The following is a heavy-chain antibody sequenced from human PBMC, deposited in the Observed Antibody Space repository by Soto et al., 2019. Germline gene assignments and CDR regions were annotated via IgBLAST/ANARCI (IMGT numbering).Heavy chain of an antibody. V-gene: IGHV4-38-2*01. CDR1: GYSISRGYF. CDR3: ASSSTTGGWNWFDP. J-gene: IGHJ5*02. D-gene: IGHD6-19*01. CDR2: IYYSGST. Sequence: TLSLTCAVSGYSISRGYFCVLIRQPPGKQPEWMGRIYYSGSTYYNPSLKSRVTISLDTSKNQFCLKLSSLTPADTAGPACASSSTTGGWNWFDPWGQGTLVTVSS.